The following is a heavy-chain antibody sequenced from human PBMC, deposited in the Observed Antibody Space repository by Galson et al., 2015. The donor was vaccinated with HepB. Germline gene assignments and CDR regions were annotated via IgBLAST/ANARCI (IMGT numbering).Heavy chain of an antibody. J-gene: IGHJ4*02. CDR2: ISYDGSNK. D-gene: IGHD4-17*01. CDR1: GFTFSSYA. CDR3: ARGWGAMTTVTPEDH. Sequence: SLRLSCAASGFTFSSYAMHWVRQAPGKGLEWVAVISYDGSNKYYADSVKGRFTISRDNSKNTLYLQMNSLRAEDTAVYYCARGWGAMTTVTPEDHWGQGTLVTVSS. V-gene: IGHV3-30-3*01.